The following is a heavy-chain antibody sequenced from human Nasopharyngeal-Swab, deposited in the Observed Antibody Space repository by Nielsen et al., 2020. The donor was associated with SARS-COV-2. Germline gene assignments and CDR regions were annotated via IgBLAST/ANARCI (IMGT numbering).Heavy chain of an antibody. Sequence: GESLKISCKGSGYSFTSYWIGWVRQMPGKGLEWMGIIYPGDSDTRYSPSFQGQVTFSADKSISTAYLQWSSLKASDTAMYYCARLQPDYGGKYNWFDPWGQGTLVTVSS. CDR1: GYSFTSYW. CDR3: ARLQPDYGGKYNWFDP. CDR2: IYPGDSDT. D-gene: IGHD4-23*01. V-gene: IGHV5-51*01. J-gene: IGHJ5*02.